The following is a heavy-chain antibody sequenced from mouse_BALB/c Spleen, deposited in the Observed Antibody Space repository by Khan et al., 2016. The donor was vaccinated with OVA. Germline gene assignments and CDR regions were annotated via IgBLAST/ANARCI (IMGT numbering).Heavy chain of an antibody. CDR3: VRNDDYDEGLTY. CDR2: IWSGGVT. CDR1: GFSLSSYG. J-gene: IGHJ3*01. D-gene: IGHD2-4*01. V-gene: IGHV2-2*02. Sequence: QVRLQQSGPGLVQPSQSLSITCTVSGFSLSSYGVHWVRQSPGKGLEWLGVIWSGGVTDYNAAFISRLSISKDNSKSQAFLKMNSLQANDTAIYYCVRNDDYDEGLTYWGQGTLVTVSA.